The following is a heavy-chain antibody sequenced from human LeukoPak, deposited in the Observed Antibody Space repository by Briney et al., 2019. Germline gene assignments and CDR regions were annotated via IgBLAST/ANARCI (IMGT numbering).Heavy chain of an antibody. D-gene: IGHD3-10*01. CDR2: ISAYNGNT. CDR3: ARDWKVRGVIMSPSFGMDV. CDR1: GYTFTSYG. J-gene: IGHJ6*04. Sequence: ASVKVSCKASGYTFTSYGIIWVRQAPGQGLEWRGWISAYNGNTNYAQKLQRRVTMTTDTSTSTAYMELRSLRSDDTAVYYCARDWKVRGVIMSPSFGMDVWGKGTTVTVSS. V-gene: IGHV1-18*04.